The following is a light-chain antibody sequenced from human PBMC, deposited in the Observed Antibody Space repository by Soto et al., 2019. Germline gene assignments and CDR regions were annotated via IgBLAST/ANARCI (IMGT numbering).Light chain of an antibody. CDR3: QQYGSSPYT. J-gene: IGKJ2*01. CDR1: QSVSSSY. V-gene: IGKV3-20*01. Sequence: ESVLKQSPGTLSLSPGERATLSCRASQSVSSSYLAWYQQKPGQAPRLLIYGASSRATGIPDRFSGSGSGTDFTLTISRLEPEDFAVYYCQQYGSSPYTFSQATKPEIK. CDR2: GAS.